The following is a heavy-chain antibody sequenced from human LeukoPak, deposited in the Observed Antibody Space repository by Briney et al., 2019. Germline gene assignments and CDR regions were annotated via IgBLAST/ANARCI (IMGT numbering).Heavy chain of an antibody. J-gene: IGHJ6*02. CDR3: ARAPLRALRCMDV. CDR2: INSDGSST. CDR1: GFTFSSYW. V-gene: IGHV3-74*01. Sequence: GGSLRLSCAASGFTFSSYWMHWARQAPGKGLVWVSRINSDGSSTSYADSVKGRFTISRDNAKNTLYLQMNSLRAEDTAVYYCARAPLRALRCMDVWGQGTTVTVSS.